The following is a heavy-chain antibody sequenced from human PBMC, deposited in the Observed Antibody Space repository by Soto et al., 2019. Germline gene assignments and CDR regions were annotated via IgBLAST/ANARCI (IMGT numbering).Heavy chain of an antibody. V-gene: IGHV3-21*01. D-gene: IGHD2-2*01. CDR2: ISSSSSYI. CDR1: GFTFSSYS. J-gene: IGHJ6*02. Sequence: EVQLVESGGGLVKPGGSLRLSCAASGFTFSSYSMNWVRQAPGKGLEWVSSISSSSSYIYYADSVKGRFTISRDNAKNSLYLQMNSVGAEDTAVYYCAINGYCSSTSCNYYYYYGMDVWGQGTTVTVSS. CDR3: AINGYCSSTSCNYYYYYGMDV.